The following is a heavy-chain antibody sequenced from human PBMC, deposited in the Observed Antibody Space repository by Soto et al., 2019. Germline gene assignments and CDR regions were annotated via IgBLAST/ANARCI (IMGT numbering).Heavy chain of an antibody. CDR2: ISSSSSYI. D-gene: IGHD3-10*01. J-gene: IGHJ4*02. CDR3: ARNLYYYGDYSGY. CDR1: GFTFSSYS. Sequence: EVQLVESGGGLVKPGGSLRLSCAASGFTFSSYSMNWVRQAPGKGLEWVSSISSSSSYIYYADSGKGRFTISRDNAKNSLYMQMNSLRAEDTAVYYCARNLYYYGDYSGYWGQGTLVTVSS. V-gene: IGHV3-21*01.